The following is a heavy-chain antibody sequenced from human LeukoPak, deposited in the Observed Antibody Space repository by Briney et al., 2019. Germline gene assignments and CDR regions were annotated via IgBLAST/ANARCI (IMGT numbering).Heavy chain of an antibody. J-gene: IGHJ4*02. D-gene: IGHD4-17*01. CDR3: ARARRGTNGAGVDY. CDR2: IYYSGST. V-gene: IGHV4-39*07. Sequence: SETLSLTCTVSGRSISSSSYYWGWIRQPPGKGLEWIGSIYYSGSTYYNPSLKSRVTISVDTSKNQFSLKLSSVTAADTAVYYCARARRGTNGAGVDYWGQGTLVTVSS. CDR1: GRSISSSSYY.